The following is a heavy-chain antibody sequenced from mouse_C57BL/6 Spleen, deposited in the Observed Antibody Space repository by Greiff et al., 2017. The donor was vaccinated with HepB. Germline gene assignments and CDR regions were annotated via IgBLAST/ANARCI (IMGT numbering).Heavy chain of an antibody. Sequence: EVKVVESEGGLVQPGSSMKLSCTASGFTFSDYYMAWVRQVPEKGLEWVANINYDGSSTYYLDSLKSRFIISRDNAKNILYLQMSSLKSEDTATYYCARRSNPLYYAMDYWGQGTSVTVSS. J-gene: IGHJ4*01. CDR3: ARRSNPLYYAMDY. CDR1: GFTFSDYY. D-gene: IGHD2-5*01. V-gene: IGHV5-16*01. CDR2: INYDGSST.